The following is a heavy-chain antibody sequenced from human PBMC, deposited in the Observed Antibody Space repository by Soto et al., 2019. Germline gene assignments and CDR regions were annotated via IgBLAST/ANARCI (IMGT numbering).Heavy chain of an antibody. V-gene: IGHV1-69*02. Sequence: SVKVSCKASGGTFSSYTISWVRQAPGQGLEWMGRIIPILGIANYAQKFQGRVTITADKSTSTAYMELSSLRSEDTAVYYCATLPQTYYDILTGYPRHYYYYYGMDVWGQ. J-gene: IGHJ6*02. CDR2: IIPILGIA. D-gene: IGHD3-9*01. CDR1: GGTFSSYT. CDR3: ATLPQTYYDILTGYPRHYYYYYGMDV.